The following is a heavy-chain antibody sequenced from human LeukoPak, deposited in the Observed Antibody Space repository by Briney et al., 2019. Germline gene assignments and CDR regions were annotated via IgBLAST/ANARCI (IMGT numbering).Heavy chain of an antibody. J-gene: IGHJ6*02. CDR1: GGTFSSCA. CDR2: IIPILGIA. D-gene: IGHD3-10*01. CDR3: ARCISGSGSYYNAHYYYGMDV. V-gene: IGHV1-69*04. Sequence: ASVKVSCKASGGTFSSCAISWVRQAPGQGLEWMGRIIPILGIANYAQKFQGRVTITADKSTSTAYMELSSLRSEDTAVYYCARCISGSGSYYNAHYYYGMDVWGQGTTVTVSS.